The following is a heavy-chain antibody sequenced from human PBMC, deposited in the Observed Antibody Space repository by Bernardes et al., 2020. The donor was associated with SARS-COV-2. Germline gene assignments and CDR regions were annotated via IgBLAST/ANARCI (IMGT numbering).Heavy chain of an antibody. CDR1: GVSISNYY. CDR2: IPYTGTT. D-gene: IGHD1-1*01. CDR3: SRVLLTGTHPDYSDY. V-gene: IGHV4-59*01. Sequence: SETLSLTCTVSGVSISNYYWGWIRQPPGKGLEWIGSIPYTGTTAYNPSLKSRVTLAVDTSENQFSLNLNPVTAADTAVYYCSRVLLTGTHPDYSDYWDHGTLVTVSP. J-gene: IGHJ4*01.